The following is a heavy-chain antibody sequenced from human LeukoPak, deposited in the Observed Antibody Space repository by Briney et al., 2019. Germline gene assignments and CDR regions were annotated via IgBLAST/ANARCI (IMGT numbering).Heavy chain of an antibody. CDR2: MNPNSGNT. CDR1: GYTFTSYD. V-gene: IGHV1-8*01. J-gene: IGHJ5*02. Sequence: GASVKVSCKASGYTFTSYDIYWVRQATGQGLEWMGWMNPNSGNTGYAQKFQGRVTMTRNTSISTAYMELSSLRSEDTAVYYCARGTPFYQLLTRPRNWFDPWGQGTLVTVSS. CDR3: ARGTPFYQLLTRPRNWFDP. D-gene: IGHD2-2*01.